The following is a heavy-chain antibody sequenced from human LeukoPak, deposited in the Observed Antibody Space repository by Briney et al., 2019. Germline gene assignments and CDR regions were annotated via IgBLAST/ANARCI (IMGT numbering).Heavy chain of an antibody. Sequence: ASVEVSCKASGYTFTTYGISWVRQAPGQGPEWMGWISTYSGNTHYAQELQGRVTLTTDTSTSTAYMDLRSLRSDDTAVYYCARDGRGHWDTRIWYLGNWFDPWGQGTLVTVSS. CDR1: GYTFTTYG. J-gene: IGHJ5*02. CDR3: ARDGRGHWDTRIWYLGNWFDP. CDR2: ISTYSGNT. D-gene: IGHD6-13*01. V-gene: IGHV1-18*01.